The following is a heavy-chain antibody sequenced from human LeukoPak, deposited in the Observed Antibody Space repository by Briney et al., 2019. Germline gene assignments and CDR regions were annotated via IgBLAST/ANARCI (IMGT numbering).Heavy chain of an antibody. J-gene: IGHJ6*02. CDR1: GFTFSTYA. Sequence: GGSLRLSCAASGFTFSTYAMHCVRQAPGKGLEWVAVISYDGSNKYCADSVKGRFTISRDNSKNTLYLQMSSLRAEDTTVFYCARDSATYYYSYAMDVWGQGTTVTVSS. D-gene: IGHD5-12*01. CDR3: ARDSATYYYSYAMDV. CDR2: ISYDGSNK. V-gene: IGHV3-30-3*01.